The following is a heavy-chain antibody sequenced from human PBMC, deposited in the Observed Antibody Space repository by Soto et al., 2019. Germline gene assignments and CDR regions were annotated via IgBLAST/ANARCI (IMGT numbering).Heavy chain of an antibody. Sequence: GESLKISCKASGYSFTSYWIIWVRQVPGRGLEWMGRIDPSDSYTDYNPAFQGHIIISSDKSTSTVYLQLTTLKASDNGMYYCARPQGGTDWLDPWGQGTLVTVSS. CDR1: GYSFTSYW. D-gene: IGHD1-7*01. V-gene: IGHV5-10-1*01. CDR2: IDPSDSYT. CDR3: ARPQGGTDWLDP. J-gene: IGHJ5*02.